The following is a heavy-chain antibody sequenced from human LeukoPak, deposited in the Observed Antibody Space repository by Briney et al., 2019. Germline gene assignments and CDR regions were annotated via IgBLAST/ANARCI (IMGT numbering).Heavy chain of an antibody. V-gene: IGHV4-39*01. CDR1: AGSISSSSHY. D-gene: IGHD1-26*01. CDR2: IYYRGST. J-gene: IGHJ5*02. Sequence: SETPSLTCTVSAGSISSSSHYWDWIRQPPGKGLEWIGSIYYRGSTYYNPSLQSRVTTYVDTSKNQFSLRLSSVTAADTAVYYCAGRSGSYSAWGQGALVTVSS. CDR3: AGRSGSYSA.